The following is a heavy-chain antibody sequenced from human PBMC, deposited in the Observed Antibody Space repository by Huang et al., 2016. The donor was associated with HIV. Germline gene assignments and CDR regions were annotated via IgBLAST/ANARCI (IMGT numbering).Heavy chain of an antibody. V-gene: IGHV1-2*02. Sequence: QVQLVQSGAEVKNPGASVRVSCKASGYTFTDSNIHWVRQAPGQGLEWRGWINPKRGGTIYAQRFQGRITRTRDTTSSTVHMDLRRIQSDDTAVYFCARDWSFGSSTSPADWGQGTLVTVSS. CDR2: INPKRGGT. CDR1: GYTFTDSN. CDR3: ARDWSFGSSTSPAD. D-gene: IGHD2-15*01. J-gene: IGHJ4*02.